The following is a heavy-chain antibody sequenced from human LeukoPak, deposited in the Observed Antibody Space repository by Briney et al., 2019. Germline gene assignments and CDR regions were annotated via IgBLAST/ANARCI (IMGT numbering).Heavy chain of an antibody. Sequence: GGSLRLSCAASGFTFSSYAMHWVRQAPGKGLEWVAVISYDGSNKYYADPVKGRFTISRDNSKNTLYLQMNSLSTEDTALYYCAKDWGSSDWYNYFDPWGQGTLVTVSS. CDR1: GFTFSSYA. D-gene: IGHD6-19*01. CDR3: AKDWGSSDWYNYFDP. J-gene: IGHJ5*02. V-gene: IGHV3-30-3*01. CDR2: ISYDGSNK.